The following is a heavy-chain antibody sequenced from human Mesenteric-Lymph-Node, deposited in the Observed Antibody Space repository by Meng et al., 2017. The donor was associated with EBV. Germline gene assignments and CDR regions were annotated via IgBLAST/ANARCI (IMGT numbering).Heavy chain of an antibody. CDR1: GFTFSTYA. Sequence: EVQLVESGGGLVKPGGSLRLSCVASGFTFSTYAMSWVRQAPGKGLEWVSSITSSSSFIYSADSMKGRFTISRDNSKNSLYLQMNSLRAEDTAVYYCARDGADYDYAVEDDWGQGTLGTVDS. J-gene: IGHJ4*02. CDR3: ARDGADYDYAVEDD. CDR2: ITSSSSFI. D-gene: IGHD3-16*01. V-gene: IGHV3-21*01.